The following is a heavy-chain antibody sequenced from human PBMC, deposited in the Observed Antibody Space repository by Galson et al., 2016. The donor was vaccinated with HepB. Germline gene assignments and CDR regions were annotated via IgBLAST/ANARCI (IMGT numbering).Heavy chain of an antibody. D-gene: IGHD3-10*01. CDR2: ISSRSSYI. CDR1: GFTFSSYS. CDR3: VWVGEVYGVDV. Sequence: SLRLSCAASGFTFSSYSMNWVRQAPGKGLEWVSSISSRSSYIYYADSVKGRFTISRDNAKNSLYLQMNSLSVEDTAVYYCVWVGEVYGVDVWGQGTTVTVSS. J-gene: IGHJ6*02. V-gene: IGHV3-21*01.